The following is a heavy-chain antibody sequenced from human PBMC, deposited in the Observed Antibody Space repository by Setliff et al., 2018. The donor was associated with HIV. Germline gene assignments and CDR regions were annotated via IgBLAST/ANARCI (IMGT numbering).Heavy chain of an antibody. CDR1: DDPISSYY. V-gene: IGHV4-4*07. CDR2: LYVSGDT. Sequence: SETLSLTCYVPDDPISSYYWSWVRQPAGKGLEWIGRLYVSGDTNYNPSLKSRVTMSLDTSKKHFSLNLKSVTAADTAVYYWALTGHRLLRGYMDVWGKGTTVTVSS. CDR3: ALTGHRLLRGYMDV. J-gene: IGHJ6*03. D-gene: IGHD2-15*01.